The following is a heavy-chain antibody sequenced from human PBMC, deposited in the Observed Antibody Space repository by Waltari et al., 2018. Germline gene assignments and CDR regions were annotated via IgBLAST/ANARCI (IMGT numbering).Heavy chain of an antibody. V-gene: IGHV1-2*06. CDR3: ARVSTVQQLGNFDY. D-gene: IGHD6-13*01. CDR1: GYTFTGYY. J-gene: IGHJ4*02. Sequence: QVQLEQSGAEVKKPGASVKVSCKASGYTFTGYYMHWVRQAPGPGLEWMGPTNPNSRGTNYARKFQGRVTMTSDTSISTAYMDLSRLTSDDTAVYYCARVSTVQQLGNFDYWGQGTLVTVSS. CDR2: TNPNSRGT.